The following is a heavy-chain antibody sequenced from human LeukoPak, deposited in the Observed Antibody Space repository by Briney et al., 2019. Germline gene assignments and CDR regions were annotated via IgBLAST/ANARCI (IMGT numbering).Heavy chain of an antibody. D-gene: IGHD3-16*01. CDR1: GFTFSSYE. CDR3: ARDRLGGSRVENDY. V-gene: IGHV3-48*03. Sequence: GGSLRLSCAASGFTFSSYEMNWVRQAPGKGLEWVSYISSSGSTIYYADSVKGRFTISRDNAKNSLYLQMNSLRAEDTAVYYCARDRLGGSRVENDYWGQGTLVTVSP. J-gene: IGHJ4*02. CDR2: ISSSGSTI.